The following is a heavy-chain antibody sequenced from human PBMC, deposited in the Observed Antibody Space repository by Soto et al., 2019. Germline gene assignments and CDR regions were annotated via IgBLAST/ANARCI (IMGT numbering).Heavy chain of an antibody. V-gene: IGHV3-33*01. CDR3: ARRAQLWFAFEI. J-gene: IGHJ3*02. CDR2: IWYDGSNK. Sequence: GGSLRLSCAASGFTFSSYGMHWVRQAPGKGLEWVAVIWYDGSNKYYADSVKGRFTISRDNSKNQFSLNLSSVTAADTAVYYCARRAQLWFAFEIWGQGTMVTVSS. CDR1: GFTFSSYG. D-gene: IGHD5-18*01.